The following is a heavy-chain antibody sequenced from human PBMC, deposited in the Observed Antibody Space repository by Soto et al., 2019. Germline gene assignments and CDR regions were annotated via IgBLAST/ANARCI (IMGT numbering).Heavy chain of an antibody. J-gene: IGHJ4*02. V-gene: IGHV3-23*01. CDR3: AKDSREYSSSYYFDY. CDR1: GFTFSSYA. D-gene: IGHD6-6*01. Sequence: GGSLRLSCAASGFTFSSYAMSWVRQAPGKGLEWVSAISGSGGSTYYADSVKGRFTISRDNSKNTLYLQMNSLRAEDTAVYYCAKDSREYSSSYYFDYWGQGTLVTVSS. CDR2: ISGSGGST.